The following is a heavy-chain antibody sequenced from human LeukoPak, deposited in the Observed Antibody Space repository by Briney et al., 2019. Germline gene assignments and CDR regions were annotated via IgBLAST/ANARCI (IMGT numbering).Heavy chain of an antibody. D-gene: IGHD3-16*01. CDR2: ISAYNGNT. J-gene: IGHJ4*02. CDR1: GYTFTSYG. CDR3: ATYDYVWGSYDY. Sequence: ASVKVSCKASGYTFTSYGISWVRQAPGQGLEWMGWISAYNGNTNYAQKLQGRVTMTTDTSTSTAYMELRSLRSDDTAVYYCATYDYVWGSYDYWGQGTLVTVSS. V-gene: IGHV1-18*01.